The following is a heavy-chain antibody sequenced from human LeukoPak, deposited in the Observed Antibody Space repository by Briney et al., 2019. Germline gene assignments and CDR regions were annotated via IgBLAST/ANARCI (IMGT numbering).Heavy chain of an antibody. CDR1: GFTFSSCS. V-gene: IGHV3-48*02. CDR3: VLGSPFDY. J-gene: IGHJ4*02. D-gene: IGHD3-10*01. Sequence: PGGSLRLSCAASGFTFSSCSMNWVRQAPGKGLEWVSYISSSRSIYYADSVKGRFTISRDNANNSLSLQMNSLRDEDTAVYYCVLGSPFDYWGQGTLVTVSS. CDR2: ISSSRSI.